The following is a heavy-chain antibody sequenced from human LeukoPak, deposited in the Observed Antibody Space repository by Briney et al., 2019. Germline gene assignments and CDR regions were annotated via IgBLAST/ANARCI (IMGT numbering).Heavy chain of an antibody. Sequence: SQTLSLTCTVSGGSISSGSYYWSWIRQPAGKGLEWIGRIYTSGSTNYNPSLKRRVTISADASKHHFSLKLNSVTAADTAVYYCAKSNGYGLIDSWGQGTMVTVSS. D-gene: IGHD3-22*01. CDR3: AKSNGYGLIDS. CDR1: GGSISSGSYY. J-gene: IGHJ3*01. V-gene: IGHV4-61*02. CDR2: IYTSGST.